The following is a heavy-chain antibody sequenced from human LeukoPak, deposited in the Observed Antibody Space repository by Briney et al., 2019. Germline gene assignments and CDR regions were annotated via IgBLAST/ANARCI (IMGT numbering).Heavy chain of an antibody. J-gene: IGHJ5*02. D-gene: IGHD4-23*01. CDR1: GGSISSHY. CDR3: ARTVGNWFDP. V-gene: IGHV4-59*11. CDR2: IYYSGST. Sequence: SETLSLTCTVSGGSISSHYWSWIRQPPGKGLEWIGYIYYSGSTNYNPSLKSRVTISVDTSKSQFSLKLSSVTAADTAVYYCARTVGNWFDPWGQGTLVTVSS.